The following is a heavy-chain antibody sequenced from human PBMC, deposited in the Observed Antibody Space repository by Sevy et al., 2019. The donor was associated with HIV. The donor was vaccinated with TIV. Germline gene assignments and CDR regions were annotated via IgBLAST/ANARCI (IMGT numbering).Heavy chain of an antibody. J-gene: IGHJ4*02. CDR1: GYTFTSHE. V-gene: IGHV1-8*01. Sequence: ASVKVSCKASGYTFTSHEINWVRQAPGQGLEWMGWINVKSGETGYAQKFQGRVTMTRDTSITTAYIELSSLRSDDTAVYFCARDEQRPYYYGSGNMGYWGQGTLVTVSS. CDR2: INVKSGET. D-gene: IGHD3-10*01. CDR3: ARDEQRPYYYGSGNMGY.